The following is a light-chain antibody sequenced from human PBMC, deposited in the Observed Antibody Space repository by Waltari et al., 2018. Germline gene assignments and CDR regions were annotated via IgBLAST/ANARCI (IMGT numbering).Light chain of an antibody. V-gene: IGLV3-1*01. CDR2: QDS. J-gene: IGLJ2*01. CDR3: QAWDSSTGVV. Sequence: SYELTQPPSVSVSPGQTASITCSGDKLGDKYACWYQQKPGQSPVLVIYQDSKRPSGIPERFSGSNSGNTATLTISGTQAMDEADYYCQAWDSSTGVVFGGGTKPTVL. CDR1: KLGDKY.